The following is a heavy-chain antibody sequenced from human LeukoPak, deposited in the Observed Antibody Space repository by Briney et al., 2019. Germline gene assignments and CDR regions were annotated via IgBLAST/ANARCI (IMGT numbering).Heavy chain of an antibody. CDR1: GGSLRSYY. CDR2: IYYSGST. Sequence: PSETLSLTCTVSGGSLRSYYWSWMRQPPRGGLEWIGYIYYSGSTNYNPSLKSRVTISVDTSKNLFSLKLSSVTAADTAVYYCARLSPRYYDSSGYYFWVPFDYWGQGTLVTVSS. V-gene: IGHV4-59*08. J-gene: IGHJ4*02. D-gene: IGHD3-22*01. CDR3: ARLSPRYYDSSGYYFWVPFDY.